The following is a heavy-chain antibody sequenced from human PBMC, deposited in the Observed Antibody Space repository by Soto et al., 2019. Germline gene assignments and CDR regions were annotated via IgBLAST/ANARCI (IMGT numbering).Heavy chain of an antibody. J-gene: IGHJ4*02. CDR1: GDSISSGGYA. D-gene: IGHD3-3*01. CDR3: ATAYDFCSGRAVEY. V-gene: IGHV4-30-2*01. CDR2: IFHGGSS. Sequence: QLQLQESGSGLVKPSQTLSLTCAVSGDSISSGGYAWSWIRQPPGKGLEWIGNIFHGGSSYYSPSLKTRVTMSIDRSTNQFSLRLSSVSAADTAVYYCATAYDFCSGRAVEYWGQGTLVTVSS.